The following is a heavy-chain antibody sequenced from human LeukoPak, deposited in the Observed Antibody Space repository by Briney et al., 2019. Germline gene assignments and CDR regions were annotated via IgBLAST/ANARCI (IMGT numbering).Heavy chain of an antibody. V-gene: IGHV4-59*01. Sequence: SETLSLTCSVSDGSINSYYWNWIRRPPGKGLEWIGYIYYNGNTNYSPSLKSRVTMSVDTSKNLFSLKVSSVTAADTAVYYCARGRSNYYGVDVWGQGTTVTVSS. J-gene: IGHJ6*02. CDR3: ARGRSNYYGVDV. D-gene: IGHD1-26*01. CDR2: IYYNGNT. CDR1: DGSINSYY.